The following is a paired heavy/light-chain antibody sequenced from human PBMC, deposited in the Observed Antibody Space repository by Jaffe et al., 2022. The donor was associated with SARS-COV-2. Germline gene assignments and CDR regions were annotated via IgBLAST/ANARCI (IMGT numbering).Light chain of an antibody. V-gene: IGKV1-16*02. Sequence: DIQMTQSPSSLSASVGDRVTITCRASQGISNYLAWFQQKPGKAPKSLIYAASSLQSGVPSKFRGSGSGTDFTLTISSLQPEDFATYYCQQYDSYPFTFGPGTKVDIK. CDR2: AAS. CDR3: QQYDSYPFT. CDR1: QGISNY. J-gene: IGKJ3*01.
Heavy chain of an antibody. D-gene: IGHD6-13*01. V-gene: IGHV3-33*01. Sequence: QVQLVESGGGVVQPGRSLRLSCAASGFTFSSYGMHWVRQAPGKGLEWVAVIWYDGSTKYYADSVKGRFTISRDTSKNTLYLEMNSLRAEDTAVYYCARDYIPGYSRSGGMDVWGLGTTVTVSS. J-gene: IGHJ6*02. CDR1: GFTFSSYG. CDR3: ARDYIPGYSRSGGMDV. CDR2: IWYDGSTK.